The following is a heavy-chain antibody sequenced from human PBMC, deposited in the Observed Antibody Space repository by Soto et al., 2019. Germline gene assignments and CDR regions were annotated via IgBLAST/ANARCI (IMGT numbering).Heavy chain of an antibody. CDR2: VYYSGST. V-gene: IGHV4-39*01. D-gene: IGHD3-22*01. CDR3: ARRYYSDIDLDV. CDR1: GGSISSSNYY. Sequence: QLLLQESGPGLVKPSETLSLTCTVSGGSISSSNYYWAWIRQPPGKGLEWIATVYYSGSTYYNPSLRSRVTVSVDTSKSQFSLRLSSVTAADTAVYYCARRYYSDIDLDVWGQGTMVTVSS. J-gene: IGHJ3*01.